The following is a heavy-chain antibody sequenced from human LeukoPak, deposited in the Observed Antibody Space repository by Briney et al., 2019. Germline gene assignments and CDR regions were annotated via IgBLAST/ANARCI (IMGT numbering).Heavy chain of an antibody. V-gene: IGHV3-21*01. CDR3: AKDRRSGGGLTFG. J-gene: IGHJ4*02. CDR1: GFTFSSYS. D-gene: IGHD3-16*01. Sequence: GGSLRLSCAASGFTFSSYSMNWVRQAPGKGLEWVSSISSSSSYIYYADSVKGRFTISRDDAKDSLYLQMNSLRAEDTAVYYGAKDRRSGGGLTFGWGQGTLVTVSS. CDR2: ISSSSSYI.